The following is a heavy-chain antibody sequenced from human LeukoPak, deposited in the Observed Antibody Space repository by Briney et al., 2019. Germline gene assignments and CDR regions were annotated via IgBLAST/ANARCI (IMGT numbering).Heavy chain of an antibody. Sequence: PSETLSLTCSVSGGSIGSSSYYWSWIRQPAGKGLEWIGRIYTSGSTTYNPSLKSRVTISGDTSENQFSLRLSSVTAADTAVYYCARASYSYDISGWVPFDYWGQGTLVTVSS. V-gene: IGHV4-61*02. CDR3: ARASYSYDISGWVPFDY. J-gene: IGHJ4*02. CDR2: IYTSGST. CDR1: GGSIGSSSYY. D-gene: IGHD3-22*01.